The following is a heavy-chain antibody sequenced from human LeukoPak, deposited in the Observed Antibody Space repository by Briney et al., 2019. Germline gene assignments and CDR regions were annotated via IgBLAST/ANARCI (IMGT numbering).Heavy chain of an antibody. CDR1: GDSVSRYY. D-gene: IGHD2-2*01. CDR2: INTSGST. Sequence: PSETLSLTCTVSGDSVSRYYWNWIRQPAGKGLEWIGRINTSGSTNYNSSLKSRVTMSIDTSKNQFSLKLSSVTAADTAVYYCASSPIVPRGVRYWYFDLWGRGTLVTVSS. J-gene: IGHJ2*01. V-gene: IGHV4-4*07. CDR3: ASSPIVPRGVRYWYFDL.